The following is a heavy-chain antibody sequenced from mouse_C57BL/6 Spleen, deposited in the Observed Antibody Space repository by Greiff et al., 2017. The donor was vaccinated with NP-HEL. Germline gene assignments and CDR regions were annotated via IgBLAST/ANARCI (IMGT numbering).Heavy chain of an antibody. Sequence: VQLQQPGAELVKPGASVKLSCKASGYTFTSYWMPWVKQRPGQGLEWIGMIHPNSGSTNYNEKFKSKATMTVDKSSSTAYMQLSSLTSEDSAVYYCARGTTVVVESSFADWGQGTLVTVSA. CDR2: IHPNSGST. CDR3: ARGTTVVVESSFAD. J-gene: IGHJ3*01. CDR1: GYTFTSYW. D-gene: IGHD1-1*01. V-gene: IGHV1-64*01.